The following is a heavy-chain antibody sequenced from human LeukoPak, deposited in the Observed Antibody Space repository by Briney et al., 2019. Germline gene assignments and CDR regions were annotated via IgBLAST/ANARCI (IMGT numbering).Heavy chain of an antibody. J-gene: IGHJ6*02. D-gene: IGHD4-17*01. V-gene: IGHV1-69*04. CDR2: IIPILGIA. Sequence: SVKVSCKASGGTFSSYAISWVRQAPGQGLEWMGRIIPILGIANYAQKFQGRVTITADKSTSTAYMELSSLRSEDTAVYYSARARYGDSFYGMDVWGQGTTVTVSS. CDR1: GGTFSSYA. CDR3: ARARYGDSFYGMDV.